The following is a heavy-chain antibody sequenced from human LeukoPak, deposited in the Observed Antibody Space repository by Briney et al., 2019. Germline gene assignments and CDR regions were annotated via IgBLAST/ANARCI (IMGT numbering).Heavy chain of an antibody. Sequence: PSETLSLTCTVSGGSISSSSYYWGWIRQPPGKGLEWIGYIYYSGSTYYNPSLKSRVTISVDTSKNQFSLKLSSVTAADTAVYYCARVRMLYDFWSGYGNWFDPWGQGTLVTVSS. CDR3: ARVRMLYDFWSGYGNWFDP. J-gene: IGHJ5*02. V-gene: IGHV4-31*03. D-gene: IGHD3-3*01. CDR2: IYYSGST. CDR1: GGSISSSSYY.